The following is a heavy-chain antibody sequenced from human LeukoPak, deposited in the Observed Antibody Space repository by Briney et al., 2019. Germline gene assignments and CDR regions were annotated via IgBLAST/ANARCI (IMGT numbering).Heavy chain of an antibody. CDR2: INPNSGGT. J-gene: IGHJ3*02. Sequence: ASVKVSCKASGYTFTGYYMHWVRQAPGQGLEWMGWINPNSGGTNYAQKFQGRVTMTRDTSISTAYMELSRLRSDDTAVYYCARYCSGGSCSGAFDIWGQGTMVTVSS. CDR1: GYTFTGYY. V-gene: IGHV1-2*02. D-gene: IGHD2-15*01. CDR3: ARYCSGGSCSGAFDI.